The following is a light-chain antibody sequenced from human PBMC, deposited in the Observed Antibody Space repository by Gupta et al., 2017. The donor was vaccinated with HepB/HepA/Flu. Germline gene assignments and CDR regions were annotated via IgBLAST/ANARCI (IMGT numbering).Light chain of an antibody. CDR1: SSDVGGYNY. CDR3: SSYTSSSTLVV. V-gene: IGLV2-14*03. J-gene: IGLJ2*01. CDR2: DVS. Sequence: QSALTQPASVSGSPGQSITLSCTGTSSDVGGYNYVSWYQQHPGKAPKLMIYDVSNRPSGVSNRFSGSKSGNTASLTISGLQAEDEADYYCSSYTSSSTLVVFGGGTMLTVL.